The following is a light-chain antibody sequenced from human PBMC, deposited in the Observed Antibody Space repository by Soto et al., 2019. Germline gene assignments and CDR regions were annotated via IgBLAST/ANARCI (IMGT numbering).Light chain of an antibody. CDR1: QSLLQSDGNTY. CDR3: QQSYYTPLT. V-gene: IGKV2D-29*01. J-gene: IGKJ4*01. Sequence: IVMTQTPLSLSVTPGQPASISCKSSQSLLQSDGNTYLYWYLQKPGQPPQLLIYAVSNRFSGVPDRFSGSGSGTDFSLTISSLQPEDFATYFRQQSYYTPLTFGGGTKVDIK. CDR2: AVS.